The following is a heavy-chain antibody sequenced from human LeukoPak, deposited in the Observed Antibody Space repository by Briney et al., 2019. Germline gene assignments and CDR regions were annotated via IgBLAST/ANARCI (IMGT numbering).Heavy chain of an antibody. J-gene: IGHJ4*02. CDR1: GFTFSSHA. V-gene: IGHV3-23*01. CDR3: ANEIRPNDY. D-gene: IGHD4-17*01. Sequence: HPGGSLRLSCGASGFTFSSHAMTWVRQAPGKGLEWVSAISISGDTTYYADAVKGRFTISRDNSKNTVYLQMNSLRAEGTAVYYCANEIRPNDYWGQGTLVTVSS. CDR2: ISISGDTT.